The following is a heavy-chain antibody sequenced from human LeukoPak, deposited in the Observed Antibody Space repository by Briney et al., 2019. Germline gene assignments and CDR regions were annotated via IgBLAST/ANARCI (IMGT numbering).Heavy chain of an antibody. CDR3: ARVSSAVIGDYYYYYYMDV. CDR2: IKTSGST. CDR1: GGSISSHS. V-gene: IGHV4-4*07. J-gene: IGHJ6*03. Sequence: SETLSLTCTVAGGSISSHSWSWIRQPAGKGLEWIGRIKTSGSTNYNPSLKSRVTMSVDTSKNQFSLKLTSVTAADTAVYYCARVSSAVIGDYYYYYYMDVWGKGTTVTISS. D-gene: IGHD3-10*01.